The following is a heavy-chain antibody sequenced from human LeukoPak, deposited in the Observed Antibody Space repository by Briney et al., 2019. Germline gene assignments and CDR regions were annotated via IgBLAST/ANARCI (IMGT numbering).Heavy chain of an antibody. Sequence: SVKVSCKASGGTFSSYAISWVRQAPGQGLEWMGGIIPIFGTANYAQKFQGRVTMTRDTSTSTVYMELSSLRSEDTAVYYCAREGGIVGATMTAFDYWGQGTLVTVSS. D-gene: IGHD1-26*01. V-gene: IGHV1-69*05. CDR2: IIPIFGTA. CDR3: AREGGIVGATMTAFDY. CDR1: GGTFSSYA. J-gene: IGHJ4*02.